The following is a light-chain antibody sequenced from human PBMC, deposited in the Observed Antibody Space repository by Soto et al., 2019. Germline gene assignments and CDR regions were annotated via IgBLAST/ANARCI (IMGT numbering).Light chain of an antibody. CDR1: QTVSSSY. V-gene: IGKV3-20*01. CDR2: GAS. Sequence: EIVVTQSPGTLSLSPGERATLSCRASQTVSSSYLAWYQQKPGQAPSLLIYGASSRATGTQDRFSGSGSGTDFTLTISRLEPEYFAAYFCQQYSISPPFTFGQGTQLEI. CDR3: QQYSISPPFT. J-gene: IGKJ2*01.